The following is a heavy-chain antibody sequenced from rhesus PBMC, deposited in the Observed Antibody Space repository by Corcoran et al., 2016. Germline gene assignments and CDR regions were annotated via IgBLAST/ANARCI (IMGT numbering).Heavy chain of an antibody. J-gene: IGHJ4*01. CDR1: GYPFIAYY. V-gene: IGHV1-111*01. CDR3: ATGVYSFDY. Sequence: EVQLVQSGAEVQKPGPSVKISRKASGYPFIAYYLTWVRQDPGKGHEWMGRVDPEDSKAEYAQKCQDRVTITRDTSTDTDYMELSSLRYEDTAVYYCATGVYSFDYWGQGVLVTGSS. D-gene: IGHD3-16*01. CDR2: VDPEDSKA.